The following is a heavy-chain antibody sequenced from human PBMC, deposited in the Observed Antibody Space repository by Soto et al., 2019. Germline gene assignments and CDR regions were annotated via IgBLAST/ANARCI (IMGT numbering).Heavy chain of an antibody. CDR3: ASTVGSGSYPHAFDI. CDR2: VRSDGTTT. J-gene: IGHJ3*02. CDR1: GFTFDYYW. Sequence: PGESLKISCAASGFTFDYYWMHWVRQAPGKGLVWVSRVRSDGTTTTYADSVKGRFTISRDNAKNTLYLQMNSLRAEDTAVYYCASTVGSGSYPHAFDIWGQGTMVTVSS. V-gene: IGHV3-74*01. D-gene: IGHD3-10*01.